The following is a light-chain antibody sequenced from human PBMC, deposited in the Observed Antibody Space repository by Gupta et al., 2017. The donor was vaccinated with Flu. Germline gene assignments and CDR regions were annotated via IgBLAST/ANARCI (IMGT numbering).Light chain of an antibody. J-gene: IGKJ1*01. CDR1: QDINKY. CDR2: AAT. V-gene: IGKV1-39*01. Sequence: DIQMTQSPSSLSASVGDRVTITCRASQDINKYLNWYQQRPGKAPKLLVYAATNLQSGVPSRFSGSGFGTDFTLTISSLQPEDFATFYCQQSYSHPRTFGQGTKVEIQ. CDR3: QQSYSHPRT.